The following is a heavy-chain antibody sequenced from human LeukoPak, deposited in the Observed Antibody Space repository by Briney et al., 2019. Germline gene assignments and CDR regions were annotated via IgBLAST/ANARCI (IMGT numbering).Heavy chain of an antibody. D-gene: IGHD6-13*01. Sequence: GGSLRLSCAASGFTFSDYYMSWIRQAPGKGLEWVSYISSSGSTIYYADSVKGRFTISRGNAKNSLYLQMNSLRAEDTAVYYCARTARIAAARFDPWGQGTLVTVSS. V-gene: IGHV3-11*01. CDR1: GFTFSDYY. CDR2: ISSSGSTI. CDR3: ARTARIAAARFDP. J-gene: IGHJ5*02.